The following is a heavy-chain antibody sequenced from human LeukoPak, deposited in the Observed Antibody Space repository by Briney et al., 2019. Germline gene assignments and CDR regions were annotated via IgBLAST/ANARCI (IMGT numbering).Heavy chain of an antibody. D-gene: IGHD2/OR15-2a*01. CDR1: FGSINSYY. CDR2: IYYSGST. Sequence: SETLSLTCTVSFGSINSYYWSWIRQPPGKGLEWIGYIYYSGSTNYNPSLKSRVTISVDTSKNQFSLKLSSVTAAGTAMYYCARGTRINYFDYWGQGTLVTVSS. V-gene: IGHV4-59*08. J-gene: IGHJ4*02. CDR3: ARGTRINYFDY.